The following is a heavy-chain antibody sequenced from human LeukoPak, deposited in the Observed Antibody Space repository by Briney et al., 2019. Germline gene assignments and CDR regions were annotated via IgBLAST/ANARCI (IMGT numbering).Heavy chain of an antibody. CDR2: ISHDGNT. CDR1: GESFSDYY. D-gene: IGHD1-1*01. V-gene: IGHV4-34*01. J-gene: IGHJ4*02. CDR3: ARRRDWNDVLDS. Sequence: SETLSLTCAVYGESFSDYYWSWIRQPPEKGLKWIGQISHDGNTNYNPSLKSRVTLSTDTSKNQFSLRLTSVTTADTAIYYCARRRDWNDVLDSWGQGTPVTVSS.